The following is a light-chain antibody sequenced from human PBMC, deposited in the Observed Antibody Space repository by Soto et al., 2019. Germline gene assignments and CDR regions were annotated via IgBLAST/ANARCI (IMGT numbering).Light chain of an antibody. Sequence: QSVLTQPASVSGSPRQSITISCTRSSTDFENYNLVSWYQHCPDKAPKLLIYEGTKRPSEISDRFAGSESDTTASLINSGLQPEDEADYYCSAYAGSSARVVFGGGTKLTVL. V-gene: IGLV2-23*01. CDR1: STDFENYNL. J-gene: IGLJ2*01. CDR3: SAYAGSSARVV. CDR2: EGT.